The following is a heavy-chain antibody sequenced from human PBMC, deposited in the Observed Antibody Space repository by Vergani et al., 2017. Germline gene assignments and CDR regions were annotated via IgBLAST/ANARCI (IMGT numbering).Heavy chain of an antibody. D-gene: IGHD2-21*02. CDR3: AKDLSEDIVGVTDGGEYY. V-gene: IGHV3-23*01. J-gene: IGHJ4*02. CDR2: ISGSGGST. CDR1: GFTFSSYA. Sequence: EVQLLESGGGLVQPGGSLRLSCAASGFTFSSYAMSWVRQAPGKGLEGVSSISGSGGSTYYADSVKGRFTISRDNSKNTLYLQMNSLRAEDTAVYYCAKDLSEDIVGVTDGGEYYWGQGTLVTVSS.